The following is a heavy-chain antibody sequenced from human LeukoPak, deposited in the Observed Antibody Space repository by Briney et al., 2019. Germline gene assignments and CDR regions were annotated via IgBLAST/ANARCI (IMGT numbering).Heavy chain of an antibody. J-gene: IGHJ6*03. CDR1: GFTFSNYW. V-gene: IGHV3-7*01. Sequence: PGGSLRLSCAASGFTFSNYWMSWVRQAPGKGLEWVANIKQDGSEKYYVDSVKGRFTISRDNAKNSLYLQMNSLRAEDTAVYYCARVSSSYIYYYYYMDVWGKGTTVTVSS. CDR2: IKQDGSEK. D-gene: IGHD6-13*01. CDR3: ARVSSSYIYYYYYMDV.